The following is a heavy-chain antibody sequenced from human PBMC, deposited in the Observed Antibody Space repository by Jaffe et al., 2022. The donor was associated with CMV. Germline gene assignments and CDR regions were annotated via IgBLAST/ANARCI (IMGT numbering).Heavy chain of an antibody. V-gene: IGHV3-15*01. Sequence: EVQLVESGGGLVKPGGSLRLSCAASGFTFSNAWMSWVRQAPGKGLEWVGRIKSKTDGGTTDYAAPVKGRFTISRDDSKNTLYLQMNSLKTEDTAVYYCTTEGYCSSTSCYMAPRDAFDIWGQGTMVTVSS. CDR1: GFTFSNAW. D-gene: IGHD2-2*02. CDR3: TTEGYCSSTSCYMAPRDAFDI. CDR2: IKSKTDGGTT. J-gene: IGHJ3*02.